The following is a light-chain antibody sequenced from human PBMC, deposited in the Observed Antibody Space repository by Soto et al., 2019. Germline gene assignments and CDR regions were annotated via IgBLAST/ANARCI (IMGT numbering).Light chain of an antibody. V-gene: IGKV3-20*01. CDR2: GAS. CDR1: QSVTYTY. Sequence: EIVLTQSPGTLSLSPGERATLSCRASQSVTYTYLAWYQQKPGPAPRLLIYGASSRATGVPDRFSGSGSGTDFTLTISRLEPEDFAVYYCQQYGSSPPLTFGGGTKVQIK. CDR3: QQYGSSPPLT. J-gene: IGKJ4*01.